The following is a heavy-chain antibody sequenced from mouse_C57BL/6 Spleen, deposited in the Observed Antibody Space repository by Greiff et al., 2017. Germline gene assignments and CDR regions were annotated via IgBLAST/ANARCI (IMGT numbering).Heavy chain of an antibody. CDR3: ASNPGRFAY. J-gene: IGHJ3*01. CDR1: GFTFSSYA. Sequence: EVQLQESGGGLVKPGGSLKLSCAASGFTFSSYAMSWVRQTPEKRLEWVATISDGGSYTYYPDNVKGRFTISRDNAKNNLYLQMSHLKSEDTAMYYCASNPGRFAYWGQGTLVTVSA. V-gene: IGHV5-4*01. CDR2: ISDGGSYT.